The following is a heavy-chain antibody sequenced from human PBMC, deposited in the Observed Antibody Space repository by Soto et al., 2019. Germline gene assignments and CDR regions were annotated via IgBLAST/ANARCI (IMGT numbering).Heavy chain of an antibody. Sequence: ASVKVSCKASGYTFTGYYMHWVRQAPGQGLEWMGWINPNSGGTNYAQKFQGRVTMTRDTSISTAYMELSRLRSDDTAVYYCARDRCSSTSCYRGIDWFDPWGQGXLVTVYS. CDR2: INPNSGGT. CDR3: ARDRCSSTSCYRGIDWFDP. CDR1: GYTFTGYY. J-gene: IGHJ5*02. D-gene: IGHD2-2*02. V-gene: IGHV1-2*02.